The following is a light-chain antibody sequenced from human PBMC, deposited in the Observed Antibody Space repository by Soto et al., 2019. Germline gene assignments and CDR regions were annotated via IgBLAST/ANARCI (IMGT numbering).Light chain of an antibody. J-gene: IGKJ5*01. CDR1: QSISRW. CDR3: QQSYSTPIT. CDR2: AAS. Sequence: DIQMTQSPSTLSASVGDRFTITCRASQSISRWLAWHQQKPGKAPKLLIYAASSLQSGVPSRFSGSGSGTDFTLTISSLQPEDFATYYCQQSYSTPITFGQGTRLEIK. V-gene: IGKV1-39*01.